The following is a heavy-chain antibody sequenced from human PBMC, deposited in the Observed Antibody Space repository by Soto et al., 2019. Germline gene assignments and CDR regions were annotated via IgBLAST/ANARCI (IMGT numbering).Heavy chain of an antibody. Sequence: GSLRLSCAASGFTFRSYAMNRVRQAPGKGLESVSSISGTGRNKYYSDSANGRFTISRDYSKDTLDLQLNSLRAEDTAIYYCAKGGEYSYTFDYWGQGALVTVSS. CDR1: GFTFRSYA. D-gene: IGHD5-18*01. CDR2: ISGTGRNK. J-gene: IGHJ4*02. V-gene: IGHV3-23*01. CDR3: AKGGEYSYTFDY.